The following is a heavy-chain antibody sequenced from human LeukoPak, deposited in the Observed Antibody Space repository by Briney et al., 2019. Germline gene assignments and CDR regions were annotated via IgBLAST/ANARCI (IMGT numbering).Heavy chain of an antibody. V-gene: IGHV4-39*07. Sequence: SETLSLTCTVSGASISSSSFYWGWIRQPPGKGLEWIANIYYNGRTYYNPSLKSRVTISEDTSNNQFSLKLSSVTAADTAVYYCARVYFRIVVVPAANGWHCMDVWGKGTTVTVSS. CDR3: ARVYFRIVVVPAANGWHCMDV. CDR1: GASISSSSFY. CDR2: IYYNGRT. D-gene: IGHD2-2*01. J-gene: IGHJ6*03.